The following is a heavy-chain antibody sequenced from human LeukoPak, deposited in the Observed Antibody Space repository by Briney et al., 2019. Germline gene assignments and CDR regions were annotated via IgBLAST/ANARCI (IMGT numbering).Heavy chain of an antibody. D-gene: IGHD2-21*01. CDR2: IYYSGST. J-gene: IGHJ4*02. CDR3: ARLKEFQKIFDY. V-gene: IGHV4-39*01. CDR1: GGSISSSSYY. Sequence: SETLSLTCTVSGGSISSSSYYRGWIRQPPGKGLEWIGSIYYSGSTYYNPSLKSRVTISVDTSKSEFSLRLSSVTAADTAVYYCARLKEFQKIFDYWGQGTLVSVSS.